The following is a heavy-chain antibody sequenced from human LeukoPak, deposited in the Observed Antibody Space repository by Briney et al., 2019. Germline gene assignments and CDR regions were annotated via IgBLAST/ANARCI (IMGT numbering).Heavy chain of an antibody. V-gene: IGHV1-45*02. CDR1: GYTFTYCY. CDR3: ARSGLDYYYGMDV. J-gene: IGHJ6*02. CDR2: ITPFNGNT. Sequence: VASVTVSCEASGYTFTYCYLHWVRQAPGQALEWMGWITPFNGNTNYAQKFQDRVTITRDRSMSTAYMELSSLRSEDTAMYYCARSGLDYYYGMDVWGQGTTVTVSS. D-gene: IGHD6-19*01.